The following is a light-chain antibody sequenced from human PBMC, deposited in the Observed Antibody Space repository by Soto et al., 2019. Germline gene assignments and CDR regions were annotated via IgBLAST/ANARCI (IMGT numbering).Light chain of an antibody. CDR3: QQSYTTTWT. Sequence: DIQMTQSPSSLSESAGDRVTITCRASQGINTYLNWYQQKPGKAPKLLIYAASNLQSGVPSRFSGSGSETDFTLTISSLQPEDFATYSCQQSYTTTWTFXQGTKVDIK. CDR1: QGINTY. CDR2: AAS. V-gene: IGKV1-39*01. J-gene: IGKJ1*01.